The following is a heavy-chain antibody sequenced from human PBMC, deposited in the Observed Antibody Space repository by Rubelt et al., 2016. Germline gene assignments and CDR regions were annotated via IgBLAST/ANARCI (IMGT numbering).Heavy chain of an antibody. CDR3: TTQNDYGDY. J-gene: IGHJ4*02. CDR1: GFTFSSYG. V-gene: IGHV3-73*01. Sequence: VQLVESGGGVVQPGRSLRLSCAASGFTFSSYGMHWVRQAPGKGLEWVGRIRSKANSYATAYAASVKGRLTISRDDSKNTAYLQMNSLKTEDTAVYYCTTQNDYGDYWGQGTLVTVSS. CDR2: IRSKANSYAT.